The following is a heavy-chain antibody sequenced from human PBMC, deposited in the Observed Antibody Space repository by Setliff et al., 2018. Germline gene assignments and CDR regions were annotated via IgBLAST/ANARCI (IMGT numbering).Heavy chain of an antibody. D-gene: IGHD5-12*01. J-gene: IGHJ4*02. Sequence: SETLSLTCTVSGASISSYYWSWIRQPPGKGLEWIGYIYTSGGTNYNPSLKSRVTISVDASKNQISLKLTSVSAADTAVYYCARFLNPRDGYQNSPGFDFWGQGTLVTVSS. V-gene: IGHV4-4*08. CDR2: IYTSGGT. CDR3: ARFLNPRDGYQNSPGFDF. CDR1: GASISSYY.